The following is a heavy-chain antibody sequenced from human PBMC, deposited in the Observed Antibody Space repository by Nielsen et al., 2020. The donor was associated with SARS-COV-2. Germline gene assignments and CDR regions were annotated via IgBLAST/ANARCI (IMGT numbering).Heavy chain of an antibody. CDR3: ATGVGIAALSAGWFDP. V-gene: IGHV1-24*01. D-gene: IGHD6-6*01. CDR2: FDPEDGET. CDR1: GYTLTESS. J-gene: IGHJ5*02. Sequence: ASVMVSCKVSGYTLTESSMHCGRHAPGKGLEWMGGFDPEDGETIYAQKFQGRVTMTEDTSTDTAYMELSSLRSEDTAVYYCATGVGIAALSAGWFDPWGQGTLVTVSS.